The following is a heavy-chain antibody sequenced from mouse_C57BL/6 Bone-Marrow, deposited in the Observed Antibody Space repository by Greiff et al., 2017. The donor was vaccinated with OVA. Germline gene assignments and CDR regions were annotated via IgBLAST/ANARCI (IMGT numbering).Heavy chain of an antibody. D-gene: IGHD2-5*01. J-gene: IGHJ4*01. CDR2: INPSSGYT. CDR1: GYTFTSYW. V-gene: IGHV1-7*01. CDR3: ASSLYSKYAMDY. Sequence: VQLKESGAELAKPGASVKLSCKASGYTFTSYWMHWVKQRPGQGLEWIGYINPSSGYTKYNQKFKDKATLTADKSSSTAYMQLSSLTYEDSAVYYCASSLYSKYAMDYWGQGTSVTVSS.